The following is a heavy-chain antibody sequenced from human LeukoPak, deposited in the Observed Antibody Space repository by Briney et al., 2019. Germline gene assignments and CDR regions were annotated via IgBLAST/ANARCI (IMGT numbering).Heavy chain of an antibody. V-gene: IGHV3-30*01. Sequence: GGSLRLSCAASGFTFSSYTMHWVRQAPGTGLEWVAVISYDGNNKYYADSVKGRFTISRDNSKNTLYLQMNSLGGEDTAVYYCARNPYYGDYVWGQGTRVTVSS. J-gene: IGHJ4*02. CDR2: ISYDGNNK. CDR1: GFTFSSYT. D-gene: IGHD4-17*01. CDR3: ARNPYYGDYV.